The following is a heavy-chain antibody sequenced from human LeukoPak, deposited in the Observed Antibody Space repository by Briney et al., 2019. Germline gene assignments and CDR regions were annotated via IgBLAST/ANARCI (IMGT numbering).Heavy chain of an antibody. CDR3: GRAASTGGRIDY. D-gene: IGHD2-15*01. CDR1: GFTFTTYG. Sequence: GGSLRLSCAASGFTFTTYGMHWVRQAPGKGLEWVANIWYDGSNKYYAESVKGRFTISRDNSKDTVSLHMNSLRFEDTAVYYCGRAASTGGRIDYWGQGILVTVSS. V-gene: IGHV3-33*08. CDR2: IWYDGSNK. J-gene: IGHJ4*02.